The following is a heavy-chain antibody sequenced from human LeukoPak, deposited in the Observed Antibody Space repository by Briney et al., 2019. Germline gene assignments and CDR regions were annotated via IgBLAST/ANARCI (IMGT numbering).Heavy chain of an antibody. J-gene: IGHJ4*02. CDR2: IGGSGGST. Sequence: GGSLRLSCAASGFTFSNYAMSWVHQAPGKGLEWVSTIGGSGGSTYYADSVKGRFTISRDNSKDTLYLQMNSLRAEDTAVYYCAKAVAGTGSYDYWGEGTLVTVSS. CDR1: GFTFSNYA. D-gene: IGHD6-19*01. CDR3: AKAVAGTGSYDY. V-gene: IGHV3-23*01.